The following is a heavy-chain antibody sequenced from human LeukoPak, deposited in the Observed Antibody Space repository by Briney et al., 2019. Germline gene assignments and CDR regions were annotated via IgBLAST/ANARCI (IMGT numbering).Heavy chain of an antibody. D-gene: IGHD4-23*01. Sequence: PGGSLRLSCAVSGFTFSSYDMSWVRQAPGKGLEWVSAIRGSGGSTYYADSVKGRFTISRDNSKNTLYLQMNSLRAEDTAVYHCAKGGNAVVTPLDYWGQGPWSPSPQ. J-gene: IGHJ4*02. V-gene: IGHV3-23*01. CDR2: IRGSGGST. CDR1: GFTFSSYD. CDR3: AKGGNAVVTPLDY.